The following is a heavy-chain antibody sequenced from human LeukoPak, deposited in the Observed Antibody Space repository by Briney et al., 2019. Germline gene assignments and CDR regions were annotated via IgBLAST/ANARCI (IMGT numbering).Heavy chain of an antibody. CDR3: ARAYDFWSGYTTPFFDY. D-gene: IGHD3-3*01. J-gene: IGHJ4*02. V-gene: IGHV1-46*01. CDR2: INPSGGST. CDR1: GYTFTSCY. Sequence: ASVKVSCKASGYTFTSCYMHWVRQAPGQGLEWMGIINPSGGSTSYAQKFQGRVTMTRDTSTSTVYMELSSLRSEDTAVYYCARAYDFWSGYTTPFFDYWGQGTLVTVSS.